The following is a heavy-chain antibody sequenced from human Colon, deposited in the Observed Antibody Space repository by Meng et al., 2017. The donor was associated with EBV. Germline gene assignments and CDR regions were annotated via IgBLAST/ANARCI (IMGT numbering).Heavy chain of an antibody. CDR1: GGSISSDTYY. V-gene: IGHV4-39*02. CDR3: ARRGSRSGWYAYDY. CDR2: LYYSGST. J-gene: IGHJ4*02. D-gene: IGHD6-19*01. Sequence: QLQLQESGPGLVKPSETLSLTCTVSGGSISSDTYYWGWIRQPPGKGLEWTGSLYYSGSTYSNPSLKSRVTISVDTSKNHFSLKLSSVTAADTAVYYCARRGSRSGWYAYDYWGQGTLVTVSS.